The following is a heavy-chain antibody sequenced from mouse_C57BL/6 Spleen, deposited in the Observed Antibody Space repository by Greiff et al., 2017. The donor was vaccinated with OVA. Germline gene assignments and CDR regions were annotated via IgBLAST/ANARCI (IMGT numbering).Heavy chain of an antibody. D-gene: IGHD2-2*01. CDR3: ARDGNGYDGVFDY. J-gene: IGHJ2*01. V-gene: IGHV1-53*01. CDR2: INPSNGGT. Sequence: VKLQQPGTELVKPGASVKLSCKASGYTFTSYWMHWVKQRPGQGLEWIGNINPSNGGTNYNEKFKSKATLTVDKSSSTAYMQLSSLTSEDSAVYYCARDGNGYDGVFDYWGQGTTLTVSS. CDR1: GYTFTSYW.